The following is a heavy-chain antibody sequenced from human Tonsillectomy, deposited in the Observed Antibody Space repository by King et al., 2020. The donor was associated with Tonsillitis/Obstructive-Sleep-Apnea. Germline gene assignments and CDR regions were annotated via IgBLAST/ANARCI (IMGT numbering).Heavy chain of an antibody. CDR1: GFTFSSYA. V-gene: IGHV3-23*04. J-gene: IGHJ4*02. CDR2: ISGSGGST. Sequence: LQLVQSGGGLVQPGGSLRLSCEASGFTFSSYAMSWVRQAPGKGLEWVSGISGSGGSTYYADSVKGRFTISRDNSKNTLYLQTNSLRAEDTAVYYCAESHRGVAGDFDYWGQGTLVTVSS. CDR3: AESHRGVAGDFDY. D-gene: IGHD6-19*01.